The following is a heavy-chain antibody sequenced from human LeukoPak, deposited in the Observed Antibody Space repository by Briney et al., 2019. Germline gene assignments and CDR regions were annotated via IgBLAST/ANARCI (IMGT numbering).Heavy chain of an antibody. CDR3: LTFGGVITGK. V-gene: IGHV3-15*01. CDR1: GFTFSNAW. J-gene: IGHJ4*02. D-gene: IGHD3-16*02. CDR2: IKSKSDGGTT. Sequence: GGSLRLSCAASGFTFSNAWMSWVRQAPGKGLERVGRIKSKSDGGTTDYGAPVKGRFTISRDDSKNTLYLQMDSLKTEDTAVYYCLTFGGVITGKWGQGTLVTVSS.